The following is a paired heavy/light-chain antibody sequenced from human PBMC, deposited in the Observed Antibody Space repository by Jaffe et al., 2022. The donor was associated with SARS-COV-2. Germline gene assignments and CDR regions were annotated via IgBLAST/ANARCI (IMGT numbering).Heavy chain of an antibody. CDR3: VRDVPFDVGSSTPDPFDF. Sequence: QVQLQESGPRLVKPSQTLSLTCTVSGASVASGDAYWSWIRQSPGKGLEWIGYIYFNGQTFYNPSLESRLTMSIDTSKNQFSLRLTSVTVADSAVYYCVRDVPFDVGSSTPDPFDFWGPGTMVTVSS. D-gene: IGHD1-26*01. J-gene: IGHJ3*01. CDR1: GASVASGDAY. CDR2: IYFNGQT. V-gene: IGHV4-30-4*01.
Light chain of an antibody. CDR1: QAIRDY. Sequence: VFFLTQSPSLLSASTGDTVTISCRLSQAIRDYLAWYHQKPGQPPKLLISAASTLQTGVPSRFSGSGSGTEFTLTISRLQPGDFGTYYCQQYYSFPPTFGLGTRVDIK. CDR2: AAS. J-gene: IGKJ1*01. CDR3: QQYYSFPPT. V-gene: IGKV1D-8*01.